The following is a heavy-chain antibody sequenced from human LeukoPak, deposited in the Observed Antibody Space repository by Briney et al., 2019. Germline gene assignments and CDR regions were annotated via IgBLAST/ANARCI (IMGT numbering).Heavy chain of an antibody. CDR2: INYSGSA. CDR1: GGSISSYY. D-gene: IGHD3-10*01. Sequence: PSETLSLTCTVSGGSISSYYWSWIRQPPGKGLEWIGYINYSGSANYNPSLKSRVTISVDTSKNQFSLKLSSGTAAETAVFCCARDIDRDYYVAGGNFDYWGQGTLVTVPS. CDR3: ARDIDRDYYVAGGNFDY. J-gene: IGHJ4*02. V-gene: IGHV4-59*01.